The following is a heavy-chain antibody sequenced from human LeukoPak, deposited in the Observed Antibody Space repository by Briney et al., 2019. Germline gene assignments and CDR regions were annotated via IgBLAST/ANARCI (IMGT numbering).Heavy chain of an antibody. CDR3: AGDPTTFQGSDAFDI. D-gene: IGHD1-1*01. J-gene: IGHJ3*02. V-gene: IGHV3-7*01. CDR2: IKPDGSGK. CDR1: GFTFSAYW. Sequence: GGSLRLSCAASGFTFSAYWMGWVRQAPGKGLKWVANIKPDGSGKYYLDSVKGRFTISRDNAKNSLNLQMSSLSAEDTAVYHCAGDPTTFQGSDAFDIWGQGTRVTVSS.